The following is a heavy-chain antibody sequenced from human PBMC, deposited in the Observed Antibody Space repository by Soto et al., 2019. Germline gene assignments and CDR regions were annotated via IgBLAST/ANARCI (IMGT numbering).Heavy chain of an antibody. J-gene: IGHJ6*02. V-gene: IGHV3-30-3*01. CDR2: ISYDGSNK. CDR1: GFTFSSYA. Sequence: GGSLRLSCAASGFTFSSYAMHWVRQAPGKGLEWVAVISYDGSNKYYADSVKGRFTISRDNSKNTLYLQMNSLRAEDTAVYYCARDNDYYDSSGYYYYCGMDVWGQGTTVTVSS. D-gene: IGHD3-22*01. CDR3: ARDNDYYDSSGYYYYCGMDV.